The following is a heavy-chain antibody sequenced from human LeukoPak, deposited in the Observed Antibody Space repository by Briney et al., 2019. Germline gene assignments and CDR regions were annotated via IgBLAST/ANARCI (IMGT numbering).Heavy chain of an antibody. CDR2: IIPIFGTA. Sequence: VASVKVSCKASGGTFSSYAISWVRQAPGQGLEWMGGIIPIFGTANYVQKLQGRVTITADESTSTAYMELSSLRSEDTAVYYCARASFIQGSSGGYYYYYMDVWGKGTTVTVSS. CDR3: ARASFIQGSSGGYYYYYMDV. J-gene: IGHJ6*03. CDR1: GGTFSSYA. V-gene: IGHV1-69*13. D-gene: IGHD2-15*01.